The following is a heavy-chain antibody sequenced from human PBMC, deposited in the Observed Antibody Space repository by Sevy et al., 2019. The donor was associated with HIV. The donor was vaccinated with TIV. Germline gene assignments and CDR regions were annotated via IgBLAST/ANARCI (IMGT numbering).Heavy chain of an antibody. J-gene: IGHJ4*02. V-gene: IGHV4-4*07. CDR3: ARTPQFGVVDY. Sequence: SETLSLTCTVSGGSISGYYWSWIRQPAGKGLEWIGRIYSSGSTNYHPSLKSRVTMSVDTSKNQFSLRLSSVTAADTAVYYCARTPQFGVVDYWGQGTLVTVSS. CDR2: IYSSGST. CDR1: GGSISGYY. D-gene: IGHD3-3*01.